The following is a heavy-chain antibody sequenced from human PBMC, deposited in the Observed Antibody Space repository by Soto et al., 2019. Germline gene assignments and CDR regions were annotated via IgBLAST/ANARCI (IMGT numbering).Heavy chain of an antibody. Sequence: QVQLVESGGGVVQPGRSLRLSCAASGFTFSSYGMHWVRQAPGKGLEWVAVIWYDGSNKYYADSVKGRFTISRDNSKNTLYLQMNSLRAEDTAVYYCARAASPTVRLIKNWFDPWGQGTLVTVSS. J-gene: IGHJ5*02. V-gene: IGHV3-33*01. CDR1: GFTFSSYG. CDR2: IWYDGSNK. CDR3: ARAASPTVRLIKNWFDP. D-gene: IGHD6-6*01.